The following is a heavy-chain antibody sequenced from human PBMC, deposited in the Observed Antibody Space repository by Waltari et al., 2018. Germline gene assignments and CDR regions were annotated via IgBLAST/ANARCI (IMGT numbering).Heavy chain of an antibody. CDR1: GFTFSSYE. V-gene: IGHV3-48*03. D-gene: IGHD3-22*01. J-gene: IGHJ5*02. CDR3: ARTYYYDSSGYANWFDP. CDR2: SSSSGSTI. Sequence: EVQLVESGGGLVQPGGSLRLSCAASGFTFSSYEMNWVRQAPGKGLEWVSYSSSSGSTIYYADSVKGRFTISRDNAKNSLYLQMNSLSAEDTAVYYCARTYYYDSSGYANWFDPWGQGTLVIVSS.